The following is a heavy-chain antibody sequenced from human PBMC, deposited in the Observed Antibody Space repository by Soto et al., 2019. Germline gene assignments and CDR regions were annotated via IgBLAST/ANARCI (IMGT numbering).Heavy chain of an antibody. D-gene: IGHD1-26*01. CDR1: GYSFNIYW. J-gene: IGHJ4*02. V-gene: IGHV5-51*01. Sequence: PGEPLKISCKGSGYSFNIYWIAWVRQMPGKGLEWMGIIYPGDSETRYSPSFQGQVTISADKSINTAYLQWSSLKASDSAMYYCMRMGGYWGQGTLVTVSS. CDR3: MRMGGY. CDR2: IYPGDSET.